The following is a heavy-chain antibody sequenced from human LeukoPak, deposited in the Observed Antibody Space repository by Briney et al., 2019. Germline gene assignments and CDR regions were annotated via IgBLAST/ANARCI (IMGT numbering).Heavy chain of an antibody. CDR3: ARVKAYYDSSGYLDRCSDP. J-gene: IGHJ5*02. D-gene: IGHD3-22*01. CDR2: ISWNSFKI. CDR1: GFTFDDYA. Sequence: PGGSLRLSCAASGFTFDDYAMHWVRQAPGKGLEWVSGISWNSFKIGYADSVKGRFTISRDNAKNSLYLQMNSLRAEDTAVYYCARVKAYYDSSGYLDRCSDPWGQGTLVTVSS. V-gene: IGHV3-9*01.